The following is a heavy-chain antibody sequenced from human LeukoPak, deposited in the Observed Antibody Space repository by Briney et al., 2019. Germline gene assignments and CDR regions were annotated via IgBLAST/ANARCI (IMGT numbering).Heavy chain of an antibody. V-gene: IGHV4-39*07. Sequence: SQTLSLTCTVSGGSISSSRYYWGWIRHPPGTGLEWIGSIYYSGSTYYNPSLKSRVTVSVDTSENQFSLKLSSVAAADTAVYFCVRTRLSDRIVPAAERADDACDMWGQGTTVTVSS. D-gene: IGHD2-2*01. CDR3: VRTRLSDRIVPAAERADDACDM. J-gene: IGHJ3*02. CDR1: GGSISSSRYY. CDR2: IYYSGST.